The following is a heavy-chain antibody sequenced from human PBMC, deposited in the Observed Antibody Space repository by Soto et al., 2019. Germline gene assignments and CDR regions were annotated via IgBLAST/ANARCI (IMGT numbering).Heavy chain of an antibody. Sequence: PGGSLRLSCSASGFTFSSYAMHWVRQAPGKGLEYVSAISSNGGSTYYADSVKGRFTISRDNSKNTLYLQMSSLRAEDTAVYYCVKVITGTTRSWFDPWGQGTLVTVSS. V-gene: IGHV3-64D*06. CDR1: GFTFSSYA. J-gene: IGHJ5*02. CDR2: ISSNGGST. D-gene: IGHD1-20*01. CDR3: VKVITGTTRSWFDP.